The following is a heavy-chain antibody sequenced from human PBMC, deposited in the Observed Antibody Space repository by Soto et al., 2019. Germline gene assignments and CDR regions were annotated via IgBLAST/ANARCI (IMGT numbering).Heavy chain of an antibody. CDR1: CGSINTFDFS. D-gene: IGHD3-3*01. V-gene: IGHV4-30-2*01. CDR2: IYQSGRT. J-gene: IGHJ6*02. Sequence: PSETLSLTCAFSCGSINTFDFSWSWIRQPPGRGLEWIGSIYQSGRTYYIPSLKSRVTMSLEKSKNQFSLKINSVVAADTAIYYCAREMTIFGVAPGGGVDVWGQGTTVTVSS. CDR3: AREMTIFGVAPGGGVDV.